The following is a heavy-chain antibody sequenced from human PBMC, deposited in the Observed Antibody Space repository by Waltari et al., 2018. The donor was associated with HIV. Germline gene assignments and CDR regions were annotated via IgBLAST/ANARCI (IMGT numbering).Heavy chain of an antibody. CDR3: ARGYYYDTTEGWFDP. CDR2: ISHSGTT. Sequence: QVQLQQWGTGLLKPSETLSLTCAAHGGSLSGYYWSWLRQSPGKGLEWIGQISHSGTTNYNPSLKRRVTMSVDTSRKQLSLKLTSVTAADTAVYYCARGYYYDTTEGWFDPWGQGTLVTVSS. CDR1: GGSLSGYY. D-gene: IGHD3-22*01. V-gene: IGHV4-34*02. J-gene: IGHJ5*02.